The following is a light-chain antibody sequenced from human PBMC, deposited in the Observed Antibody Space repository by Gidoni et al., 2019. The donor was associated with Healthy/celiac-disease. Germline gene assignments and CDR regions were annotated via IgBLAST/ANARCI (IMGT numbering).Light chain of an antibody. CDR3: QQYNSYWT. CDR1: QSISSW. V-gene: IGKV1-5*01. Sequence: DIQMTQSPSTLSASVGDRVTITCRASQSISSWLAWYQQKPGKAPKLLIYDDSSLESGVPARFSGSGYGKEFTLTISSLQPDDFAPYYCQQYNSYWTFGQGTKVEIK. CDR2: DDS. J-gene: IGKJ1*01.